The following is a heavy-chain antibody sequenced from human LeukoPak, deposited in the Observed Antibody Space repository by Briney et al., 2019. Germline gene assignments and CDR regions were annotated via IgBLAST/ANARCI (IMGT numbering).Heavy chain of an antibody. CDR3: VRRPCSGISCSYGMDV. J-gene: IGHJ6*02. CDR2: ISSNGSST. V-gene: IGHV3-64D*06. Sequence: GGSLRLSCLASGFTFATYGLHWVRQAPGKGLEHVSAISSNGSSTYFADSVKGRFTISRDNSKKTLYLQMRSLRVEDTAVYYCVRRPCSGISCSYGMDVWGQGTTVTVSS. CDR1: GFTFATYG. D-gene: IGHD2-2*01.